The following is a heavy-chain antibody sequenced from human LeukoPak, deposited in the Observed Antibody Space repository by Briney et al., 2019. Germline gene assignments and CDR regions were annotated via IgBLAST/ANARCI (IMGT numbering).Heavy chain of an antibody. CDR2: FDPEDGET. V-gene: IGHV1-24*01. Sequence: ASVKVSCKVSGYTLTELSMHWVRQAPGKGLEWMGGFDPEDGETIYAQKFQGRVTITADESTSTAYMELGSLRSEDTAVYYCARNEDWNRSYYYYGMDVWGQGTTVTVSS. CDR3: ARNEDWNRSYYYYGMDV. CDR1: GYTLTELS. J-gene: IGHJ6*02. D-gene: IGHD1-1*01.